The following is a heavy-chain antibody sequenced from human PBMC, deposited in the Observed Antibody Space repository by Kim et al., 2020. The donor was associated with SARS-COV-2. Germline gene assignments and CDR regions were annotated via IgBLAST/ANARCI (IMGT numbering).Heavy chain of an antibody. CDR2: INTVTGTP. V-gene: IGHV7-4-1*02. D-gene: IGHD3-10*01. CDR1: GYIFDDYA. CDR3: TTPAGVGSGSPPYYFNH. Sequence: ASVKVSCKASGYIFDDYAMNWVRQAPGHGLEWMGWINTVTGTPTYAQGYAGRFVFTLDSPVRAAYLQINNLETDDTAIYYCTTPAGVGSGSPPYYFNHWG. J-gene: IGHJ4*01.